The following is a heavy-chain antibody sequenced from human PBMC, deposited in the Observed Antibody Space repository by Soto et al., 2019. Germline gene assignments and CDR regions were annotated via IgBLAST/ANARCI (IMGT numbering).Heavy chain of an antibody. CDR2: INHSGST. CDR1: GGSFSGYY. Sequence: PSETLSLTCAVYGGSFSGYYWSWIRQPPGKGLEWIGEINHSGSTNYNPSLKSRVTISVDTSKNQFSLKLSSVTAADTAVYYCARAAKLDDFWSGYQNYYYYSMDVWGKGTTVTVS. V-gene: IGHV4-34*01. D-gene: IGHD3-3*01. CDR3: ARAAKLDDFWSGYQNYYYYSMDV. J-gene: IGHJ6*03.